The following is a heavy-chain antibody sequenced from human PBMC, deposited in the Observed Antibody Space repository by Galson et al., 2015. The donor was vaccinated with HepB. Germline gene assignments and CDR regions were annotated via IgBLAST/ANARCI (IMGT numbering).Heavy chain of an antibody. CDR2: IYSGGST. CDR1: GFTFSSYW. V-gene: IGHV3-53*01. J-gene: IGHJ4*02. D-gene: IGHD6-19*01. Sequence: SLRLSCAASGFTFSSYWMGWVRQAPGKGLEWVSVIYSGGSTYYADSVKGRFTISRDNSKNTLYLQMNSLRAEDTAVYYCAGSGWPEYYFDYWGQGTLVTVSS. CDR3: AGSGWPEYYFDY.